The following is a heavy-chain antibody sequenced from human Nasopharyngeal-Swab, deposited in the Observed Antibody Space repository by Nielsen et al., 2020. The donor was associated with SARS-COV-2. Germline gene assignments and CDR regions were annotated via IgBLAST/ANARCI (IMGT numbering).Heavy chain of an antibody. CDR2: IWYDGSNK. J-gene: IGHJ4*02. CDR3: ARDGTAAALDY. CDR1: GFTFSSYG. Sequence: GESLKISCAASGFTFSSYGMHWGRQAPGKGLEGVAVIWYDGSNKYYADSVKGRFTISRGNSKNTLYLQMNSLRAEDTAVYYCARDGTAAALDYWGQGTLVTVSS. D-gene: IGHD6-13*01. V-gene: IGHV3-33*01.